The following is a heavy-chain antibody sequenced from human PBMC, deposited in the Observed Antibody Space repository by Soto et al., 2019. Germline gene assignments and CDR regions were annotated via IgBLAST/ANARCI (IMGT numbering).Heavy chain of an antibody. CDR1: GESFSDYY. CDR3: ARGSVVVPAASYYYYGMDV. J-gene: IGHJ6*02. D-gene: IGHD2-2*01. CDR2: INHSGST. Sequence: PSETLSLTCAVYGESFSDYYWSWIRQPPGKGLEWIGEINHSGSTNYNPSLKSRVTISVDTSKNQFSLKLSSVTAADTAVYYCARGSVVVPAASYYYYGMDVWGQGTTVT. V-gene: IGHV4-34*01.